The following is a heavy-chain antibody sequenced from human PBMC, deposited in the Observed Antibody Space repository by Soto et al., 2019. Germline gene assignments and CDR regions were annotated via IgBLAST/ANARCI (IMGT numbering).Heavy chain of an antibody. D-gene: IGHD2-2*01. J-gene: IGHJ4*02. CDR1: GGSISSSSYY. Sequence: QLQLQESGPGLVKPSETLSLTCTVSGGSISSSSYYWGWIRQPPGKGLEWIGSIYYSGSTYYNPSRKIRVTISVDTSKNQFSLKLSSVTAADTAVYYCLGYCSSTSCYYIPRLDYWGQGTLVTVSS. V-gene: IGHV4-39*01. CDR2: IYYSGST. CDR3: LGYCSSTSCYYIPRLDY.